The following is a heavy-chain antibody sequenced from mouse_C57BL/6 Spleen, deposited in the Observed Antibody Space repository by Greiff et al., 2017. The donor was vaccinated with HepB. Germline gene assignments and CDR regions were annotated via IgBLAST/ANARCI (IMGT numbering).Heavy chain of an antibody. Sequence: VQLQQSGAELARPGASVKMSCKASGYTFTSYTMHWVKQRPGQGLEWIGYINPSSGYTKYNQKFKDKATLTADKSSSTAYLQLSSLTSEDSAVYYCAREKYWYFDVWGTGTTVTVSS. CDR1: GYTFTSYT. J-gene: IGHJ1*03. V-gene: IGHV1-4*01. CDR3: AREKYWYFDV. CDR2: INPSSGYT.